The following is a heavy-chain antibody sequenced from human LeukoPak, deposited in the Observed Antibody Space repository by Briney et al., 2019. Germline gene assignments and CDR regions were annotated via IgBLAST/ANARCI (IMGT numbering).Heavy chain of an antibody. V-gene: IGHV4-34*01. CDR2: INHSGST. Sequence: PSETLSLTCAVYGGSFSGYYWSWIRQPPGKGLEWIGEINHSGSTNYNPSLKSRVTISVDTSKNQFSLKLSSVTAADTAVYYCARLHITMVRGVTSFDYWGQGTLVTVSS. D-gene: IGHD3-10*01. J-gene: IGHJ4*02. CDR1: GGSFSGYY. CDR3: ARLHITMVRGVTSFDY.